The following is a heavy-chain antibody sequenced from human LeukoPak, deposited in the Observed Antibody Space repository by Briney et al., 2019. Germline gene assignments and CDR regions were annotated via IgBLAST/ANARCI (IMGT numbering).Heavy chain of an antibody. Sequence: GESLKISCKGSGYSFTNYWIAWVRQMPGKGLEWMGITYPGDSDTRYSPSFQGQVTISADKSINTAYLQWSSLKASDTAIYFCARRISGYYIDYWGQGTLVTVSS. CDR2: TYPGDSDT. CDR1: GYSFTNYW. CDR3: ARRISGYYIDY. D-gene: IGHD1-26*01. V-gene: IGHV5-51*01. J-gene: IGHJ4*02.